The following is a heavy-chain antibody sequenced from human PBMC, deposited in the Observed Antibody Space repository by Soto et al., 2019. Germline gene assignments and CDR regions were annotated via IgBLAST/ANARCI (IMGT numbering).Heavy chain of an antibody. Sequence: GGSLRLSCAASGFTFSSYAMSWVRQAPGKGLEWVSAISGSGGSTYYADSVKGRFTISRDNSKNTLYLQMNSLRAEDTAVYYCAKEASGTMVRGVIITFQSYYYYMDVWGKGSTVTVSS. J-gene: IGHJ6*03. CDR2: ISGSGGST. CDR3: AKEASGTMVRGVIITFQSYYYYMDV. CDR1: GFTFSSYA. D-gene: IGHD3-10*01. V-gene: IGHV3-23*01.